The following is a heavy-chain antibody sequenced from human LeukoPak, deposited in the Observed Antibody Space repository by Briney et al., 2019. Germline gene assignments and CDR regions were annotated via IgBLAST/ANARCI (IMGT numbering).Heavy chain of an antibody. J-gene: IGHJ5*02. CDR2: INHSGGT. Sequence: SETLSLTCAVYGGSFSGYYWSWIRQPPGKGLEWIGEINHSGGTNYNPSLKSRVTISVDTAKNQISLILTSVTAADTAVYYCSREGYSCPNWFDTWGQGTLVTVSS. D-gene: IGHD4-11*01. CDR3: SREGYSCPNWFDT. V-gene: IGHV4-34*01. CDR1: GGSFSGYY.